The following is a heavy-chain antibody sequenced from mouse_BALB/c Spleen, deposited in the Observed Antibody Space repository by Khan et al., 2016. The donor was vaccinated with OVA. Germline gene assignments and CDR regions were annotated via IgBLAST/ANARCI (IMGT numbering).Heavy chain of an antibody. CDR2: INTETGEP. Sequence: QIQLVQSGPELKKPGETVKISCKASGYTFTDYSIHWVKQAPGKGLKWMGWINTETGEPTYADDFKGRFAFSLETSASTAYLQINNLKNEDTATYASASNCYGSNFYYAMDYWGQGTSVTVSS. CDR1: GYTFTDYS. D-gene: IGHD1-1*01. CDR3: ASNCYGSNFYYAMDY. V-gene: IGHV9-2-1*01. J-gene: IGHJ4*01.